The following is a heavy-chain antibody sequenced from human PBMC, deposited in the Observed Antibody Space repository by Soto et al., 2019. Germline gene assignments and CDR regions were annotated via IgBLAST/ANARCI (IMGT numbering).Heavy chain of an antibody. CDR2: INPNSGDT. CDR1: GYTFSDYY. J-gene: IGHJ6*03. CDR3: ERESGGAPATLDYYYFYMDV. V-gene: IGHV1-2*06. D-gene: IGHD1-26*01. Sequence: QVQLVQSGAEVKKPGASVTVSCKASGYTFSDYYLHWVRQAPGQGPEWMGRINPNSGDTKFAQKFQGRVTMTRDTSVRTAFMELNWLKPDDTAVYYCERESGGAPATLDYYYFYMDVWGQGTTVTVSS.